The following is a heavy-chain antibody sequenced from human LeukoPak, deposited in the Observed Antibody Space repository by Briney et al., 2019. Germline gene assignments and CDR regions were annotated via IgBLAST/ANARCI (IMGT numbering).Heavy chain of an antibody. D-gene: IGHD5-24*01. CDR1: GYTFTSYY. J-gene: IGHJ6*02. V-gene: IGHV1-46*01. Sequence: ASVKVSCKASGYTFTSYYMHWVRQAPGQGLEWMGIINPSGGSTSYAQKFQGRVTMTRDTSTSTVYMELSSLRSEDTAVYYCARDSGEMAAPNYYYYGMDVWGQGTTVTVSS. CDR3: ARDSGEMAAPNYYYYGMDV. CDR2: INPSGGST.